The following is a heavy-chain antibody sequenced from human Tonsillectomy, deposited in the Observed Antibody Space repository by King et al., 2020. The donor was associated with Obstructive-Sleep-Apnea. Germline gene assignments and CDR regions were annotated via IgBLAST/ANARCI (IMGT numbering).Heavy chain of an antibody. CDR1: GGSISSYY. CDR2: IYYSGST. Sequence: QLQESGPGLVKPSETLSLTCTVSGGSISSYYWSWIRQPPGKGLEWIGYIYYSGSTNYNPSLKSRVPISVDTSKNQFSLKLNSVTAADTAVYYCAGANSGSYPAGGVYWGQGTLVTVSS. CDR3: AGANSGSYPAGGVY. D-gene: IGHD1-26*01. V-gene: IGHV4-59*01. J-gene: IGHJ4*02.